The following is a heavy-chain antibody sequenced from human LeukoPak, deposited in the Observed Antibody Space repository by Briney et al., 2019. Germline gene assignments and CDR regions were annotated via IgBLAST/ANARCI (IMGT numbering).Heavy chain of an antibody. CDR3: ARDVWGHVDAFDI. CDR2: IYYSGST. J-gene: IGHJ3*02. CDR1: RGSITSSY. V-gene: IGHV4-59*01. D-gene: IGHD3-16*01. Sequence: SETLSLTCTVSRGSITSSYWSWIRQPPGKGLEWIGYIYYSGSTSYSPSLKSRVTISVDTSKNQFSLRLRSVTAADTAVYYCARDVWGHVDAFDIWGQGTMVTVSS.